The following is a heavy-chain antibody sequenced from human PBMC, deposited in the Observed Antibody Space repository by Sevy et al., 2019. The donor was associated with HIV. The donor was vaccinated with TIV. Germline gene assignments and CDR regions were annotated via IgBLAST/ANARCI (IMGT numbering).Heavy chain of an antibody. CDR1: GFTFSDYG. Sequence: GGSLRLSCAASGFTFSDYGMHWVRQAPGRGLEWVAVIWKDGSHEYYADSVKGRFTISSENSKDTLYLQMNSLRAEDTAVYYCAKKQYFYESSGYTDGFDIWGQGTVVTVS. V-gene: IGHV3-33*08. CDR2: IWKDGSHE. J-gene: IGHJ3*02. CDR3: AKKQYFYESSGYTDGFDI. D-gene: IGHD3-22*01.